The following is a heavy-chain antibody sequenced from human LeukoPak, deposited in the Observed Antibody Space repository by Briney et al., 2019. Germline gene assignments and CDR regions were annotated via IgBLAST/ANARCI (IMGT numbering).Heavy chain of an antibody. CDR1: GFTFSRYA. CDR2: ISGDNTGA. V-gene: IGHV3-23*01. D-gene: IGHD6-6*01. Sequence: PGGSLRLSCAASGFTFSRYAMSWVRQAPGKGLEWVSGISGDNTGADYADSVKGRFTISRDNSKNTLYLQMNSLRAEDTAVYYCAKDRGYSSSFDYWGQGTLVTVSS. J-gene: IGHJ4*02. CDR3: AKDRGYSSSFDY.